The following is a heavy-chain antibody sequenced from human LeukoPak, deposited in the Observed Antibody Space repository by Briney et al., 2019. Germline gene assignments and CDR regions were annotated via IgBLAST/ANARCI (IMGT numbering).Heavy chain of an antibody. V-gene: IGHV3-23*01. J-gene: IGHJ4*02. CDR1: GFTFSTYA. Sequence: GGSLRLSCAASGFTFSTYAMNWVRQAPGKGLEWVSAISSSGGNTYYADSVKARFTISRDNSKNALYLQMNSLRAEDTAVCYCAKPMGGYSYVMDFWGQGTLVTVSS. D-gene: IGHD5-18*01. CDR2: ISSSGGNT. CDR3: AKPMGGYSYVMDF.